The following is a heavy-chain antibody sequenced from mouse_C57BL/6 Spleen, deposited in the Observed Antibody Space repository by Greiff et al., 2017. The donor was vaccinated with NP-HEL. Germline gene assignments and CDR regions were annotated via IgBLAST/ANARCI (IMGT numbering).Heavy chain of an antibody. CDR3: AKNRGITTVVATGRNYAMDY. Sequence: QVQLQQSGPGLVQPSQSLSITCTVSGFSLTSYGVHWVRQSPGKGLEWLGVIWRGGSTDYNAAFMSRLSITKDNSKSQVFFKMNSLQADDTAIYYCAKNRGITTVVATGRNYAMDYWGQGTSVTVSS. J-gene: IGHJ4*01. CDR1: GFSLTSYG. CDR2: IWRGGST. V-gene: IGHV2-5*01. D-gene: IGHD1-1*01.